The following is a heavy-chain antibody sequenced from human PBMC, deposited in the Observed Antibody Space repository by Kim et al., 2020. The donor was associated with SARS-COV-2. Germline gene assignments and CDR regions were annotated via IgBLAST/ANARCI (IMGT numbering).Heavy chain of an antibody. J-gene: IGHJ4*02. V-gene: IGHV4-31*03. D-gene: IGHD6-6*01. Sequence: SETLSLTCTVSGGSISSGGYYWSWIRQHPGKGLEWIGYIYYSGSTYYNPSLKSRVTISVDTSKNQFSLKLSSVTAADTAVYYCARVKAARPGTFGYWGQGTLVTVSS. CDR2: IYYSGST. CDR1: GGSISSGGYY. CDR3: ARVKAARPGTFGY.